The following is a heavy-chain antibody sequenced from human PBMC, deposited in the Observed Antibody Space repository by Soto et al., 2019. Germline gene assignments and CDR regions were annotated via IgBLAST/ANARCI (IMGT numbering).Heavy chain of an antibody. CDR3: ARDQGIAAAGNFDY. CDR1: GGTFSSYT. V-gene: IGHV1-69*04. D-gene: IGHD6-13*01. J-gene: IGHJ4*02. CDR2: IIPILGIA. Sequence: SVKVSCKASGGTFSSYTISWVRQAPGQGLEWMGRIIPILGIANYAQKFQGRVTITADKSTSTAYMELSSLRSEDTAVYYCARDQGIAAAGNFDYWGQGTLVTVSS.